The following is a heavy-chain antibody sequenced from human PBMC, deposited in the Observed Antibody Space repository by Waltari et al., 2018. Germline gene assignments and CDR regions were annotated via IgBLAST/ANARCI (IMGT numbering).Heavy chain of an antibody. Sequence: QITLKESGPTLVKPTQTLTLTCTFSGFSLSTSGVGVGWIRQPPGKALEWLALIYWNDDKRYSPSLKSRLTITKDTSKNQVVLTMTNMDPVDTATYYCAHTSFSSGGSCYSDAFDIWGQGTMVTVSS. CDR2: IYWNDDK. D-gene: IGHD2-15*01. V-gene: IGHV2-5*01. CDR1: GFSLSTSGVG. J-gene: IGHJ3*02. CDR3: AHTSFSSGGSCYSDAFDI.